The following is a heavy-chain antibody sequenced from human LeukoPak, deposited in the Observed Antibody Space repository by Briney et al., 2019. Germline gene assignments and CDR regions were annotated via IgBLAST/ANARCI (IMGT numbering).Heavy chain of an antibody. D-gene: IGHD3-3*01. CDR3: AREPPYYDFWSGPLGYFDY. J-gene: IGHJ4*02. CDR1: GDSITTYY. V-gene: IGHV4-59*01. Sequence: SETLSLTCSVSGDSITTYYWSWIRQPPGKGLEWIGYIYYSGNTNYNPSLKSRVTISGDTSKNQFSLKLTSVTAADTAVYYCAREPPYYDFWSGPLGYFDYWGQGTLVTVSS. CDR2: IYYSGNT.